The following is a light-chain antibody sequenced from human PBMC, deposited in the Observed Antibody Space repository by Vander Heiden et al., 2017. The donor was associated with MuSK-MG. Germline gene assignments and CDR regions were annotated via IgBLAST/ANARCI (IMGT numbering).Light chain of an antibody. CDR2: DVT. V-gene: IGLV2-18*02. Sequence: QSALTQPPSVSGSPGQSVTVSCTGTSSDVGRYRRVSWYQQSPGTAPKLLIYDVTYRPSGVPDRFSGSKSGNTAFLTISGLQAEDEADYYCSSYTSSSTLVFGGGTKMIGL. CDR3: SSYTSSSTLV. J-gene: IGLJ3*02. CDR1: SSDVGRYRR.